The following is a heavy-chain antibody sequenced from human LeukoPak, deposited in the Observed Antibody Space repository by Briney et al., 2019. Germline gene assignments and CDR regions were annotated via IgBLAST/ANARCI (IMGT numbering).Heavy chain of an antibody. CDR2: MNQDGSAK. D-gene: IGHD3-16*01. CDR3: ATYTHWVTGDV. V-gene: IGHV3-7*01. J-gene: IGHJ6*02. Sequence: GGSLRLSCAASGSTFSDSWMSWVRQAPGKGLEWVANMNQDGSAKGYVDSVKGRFTISRDNARNSLYLQMSSLRPEDTAVYYCATYTHWVTGDVWGQGTTVTVSS. CDR1: GSTFSDSW.